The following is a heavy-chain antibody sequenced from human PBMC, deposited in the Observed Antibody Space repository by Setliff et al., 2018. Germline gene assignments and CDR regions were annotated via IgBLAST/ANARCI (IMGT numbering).Heavy chain of an antibody. CDR2: IIPIFGTA. J-gene: IGHJ4*02. D-gene: IGHD5-12*01. CDR1: GGTFSSYA. Sequence: SVKVSCKASGGTFSSYAISWVRQAPGQGLEWMGGIIPIFGTANYAQKFQGRVTITADKSTSTAYMELRSLRSDDTAVYYCARGGGYSGYVGPFDYWGQGTLVTVSS. V-gene: IGHV1-69*06. CDR3: ARGGGYSGYVGPFDY.